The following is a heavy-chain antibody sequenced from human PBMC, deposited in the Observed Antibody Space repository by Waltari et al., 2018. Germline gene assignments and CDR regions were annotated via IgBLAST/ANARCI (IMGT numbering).Heavy chain of an antibody. V-gene: IGHV7-4-1*02. CDR3: AREVVPAATIVVNWFDP. CDR1: GYSFTSYA. CDR2: INTNSWNP. D-gene: IGHD2-2*01. J-gene: IGHJ5*02. Sequence: QVELVQSGPELKKPGASVKVSCRASGYSFTSYAINWVRQAPGRGFELMGWINTNSWNPTYVQGFTGRFVFSLDTSVSTAFLQINSLEAEDTAVYYCAREVVPAATIVVNWFDPWGQGTLVTVSS.